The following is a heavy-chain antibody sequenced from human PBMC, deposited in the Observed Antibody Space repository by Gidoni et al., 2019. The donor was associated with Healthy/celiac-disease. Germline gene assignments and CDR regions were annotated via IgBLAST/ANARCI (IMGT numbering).Heavy chain of an antibody. Sequence: EVQLVQSGAEVKKPGESLKISCKGSGYSFTSYWIGWVRQMPGKGLEWMGIIYPGDSDTRYSPSFQGQVTISADKSISTAYLQWSSLKASDTAMYYCARVGDIVVVPAGWFDPWGQGTLVTVSS. D-gene: IGHD2-2*01. J-gene: IGHJ5*02. CDR1: GYSFTSYW. CDR3: ARVGDIVVVPAGWFDP. V-gene: IGHV5-51*03. CDR2: IYPGDSDT.